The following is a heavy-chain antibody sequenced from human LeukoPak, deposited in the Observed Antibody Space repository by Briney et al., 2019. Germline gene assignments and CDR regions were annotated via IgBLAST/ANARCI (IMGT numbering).Heavy chain of an antibody. D-gene: IGHD1-26*01. CDR1: GGSFSGYY. J-gene: IGHJ4*02. Sequence: SSETLSLTCAVYGGSFSGYYWSWIRQPPGKGLEWIGEINHSGSTNYNPSLKSRVTISVDTSKNQFSLKLSSVTAADTAVYYCARVATRVGARFWGQGTLVTVSS. CDR3: ARVATRVGARF. V-gene: IGHV4-34*01. CDR2: INHSGST.